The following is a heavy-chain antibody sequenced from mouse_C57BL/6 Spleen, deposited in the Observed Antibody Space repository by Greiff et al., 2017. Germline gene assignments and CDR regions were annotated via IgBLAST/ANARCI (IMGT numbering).Heavy chain of an antibody. CDR1: GYTFTSYW. V-gene: IGHV1-64*01. D-gene: IGHD2-3*01. CDR3: ARYDGYEGYFDY. CDR2: IHPNSGST. J-gene: IGHJ2*01. Sequence: QVQLQQPGAELVKPGASVKLSCKASGYTFTSYWMHWVKQRPGQGLEWIGMIHPNSGSTNYNEKFKSKATLTVDKSSSTAYMQLSSLTSEDSAVYYCARYDGYEGYFDYWGQGTTLTVSS.